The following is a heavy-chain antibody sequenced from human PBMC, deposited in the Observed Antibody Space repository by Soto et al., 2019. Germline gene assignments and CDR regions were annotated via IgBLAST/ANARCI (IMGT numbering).Heavy chain of an antibody. CDR2: IYSGGST. CDR3: DRDPPATRHRSSC. J-gene: IGHJ6*04. CDR1: GESGSSNY. V-gene: IGHV3-53*01. D-gene: IGHD6-6*01. Sequence: GGSLKLCCAASGESGSSNYMRCVRQAPGKGLEWVSVIYSGGSTYYADSVRGRFTISRDNSKNTLYLQMKSLRAEDTAVYYCDRDPPATRHRSSCCGKGTTVTVSS.